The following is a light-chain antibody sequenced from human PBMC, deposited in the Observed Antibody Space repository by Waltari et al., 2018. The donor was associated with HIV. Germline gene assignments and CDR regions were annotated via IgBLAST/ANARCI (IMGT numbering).Light chain of an antibody. V-gene: IGLV1-40*01. Sequence: SCTGSSSNIGAGYDVHWYQQLPGTAPKLLIYANSNRPSGVPDRFSGSKSGTSASLAITGLQAEDEADYYCQSYDSSLSAHYVFGTGTKVTVL. J-gene: IGLJ1*01. CDR1: SSNIGAGYD. CDR2: ANS. CDR3: QSYDSSLSAHYV.